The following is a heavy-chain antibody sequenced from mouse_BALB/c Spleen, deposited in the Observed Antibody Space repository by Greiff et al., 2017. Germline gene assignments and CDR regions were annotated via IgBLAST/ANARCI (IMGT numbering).Heavy chain of an antibody. Sequence: VQLQQSGAELVRSGASVKLSCTASGFNIKDYYMYWVKQRPEQGLEWIGWIDPENGDTEYAPKFQGKATMTADTSSNTAYLQLSSLTSEDTAVYYCKPFYYDYDFDVWGAGTTVTVSS. D-gene: IGHD2-4*01. CDR2: IDPENGDT. V-gene: IGHV14-4*02. J-gene: IGHJ1*01. CDR3: KPFYYDYDFDV. CDR1: GFNIKDYY.